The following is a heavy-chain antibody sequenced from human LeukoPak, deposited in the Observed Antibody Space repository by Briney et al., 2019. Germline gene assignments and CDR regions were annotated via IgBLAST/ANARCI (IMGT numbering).Heavy chain of an antibody. Sequence: GRSLRLSCAASGFTFSSYAMHWVRQAPGKGLEWVAVISYDGSNKYYADSVKGRFTISRDNSKNTLYLLMNSLKTEDTAVYYCARDLSTQYIPLLLSYWGQGTLVTVSS. D-gene: IGHD2-15*01. V-gene: IGHV3-30-3*01. CDR1: GFTFSSYA. CDR3: ARDLSTQYIPLLLSY. CDR2: ISYDGSNK. J-gene: IGHJ4*02.